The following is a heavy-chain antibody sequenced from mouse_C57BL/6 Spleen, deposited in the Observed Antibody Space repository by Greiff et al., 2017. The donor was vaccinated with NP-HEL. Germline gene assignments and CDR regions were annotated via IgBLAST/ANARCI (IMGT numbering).Heavy chain of an antibody. J-gene: IGHJ2*01. CDR2: INPNNGGT. V-gene: IGHV1-26*01. CDR3: ARGGYGKRRGHDFDY. CDR1: GYTFTDYY. D-gene: IGHD1-1*01. Sequence: EVQLQQSGPELVKPGASVKISCKASGYTFTDYYMNWVKQSHGKSLEWIGDINPNNGGTSYNQKFKGKATLTVAKSSSTAYMELRSLTSEDSAVYYCARGGYGKRRGHDFDYWGQGTTLTVSS.